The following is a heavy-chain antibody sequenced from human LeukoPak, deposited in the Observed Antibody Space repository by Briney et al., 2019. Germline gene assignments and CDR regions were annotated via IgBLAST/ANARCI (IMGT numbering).Heavy chain of an antibody. CDR3: ARDNTATGPFDN. D-gene: IGHD1-1*01. Sequence: ASVKVSCKASGYSFTSYYMHWVRQAPGQGLEWMGIIDPSGGSTSYAQKFQGGVTMTRDTSTSTVYMELSSLRSEDTAVYYCARDNTATGPFDNWGQGTLVTVSS. CDR1: GYSFTSYY. V-gene: IGHV1-46*01. J-gene: IGHJ4*02. CDR2: IDPSGGST.